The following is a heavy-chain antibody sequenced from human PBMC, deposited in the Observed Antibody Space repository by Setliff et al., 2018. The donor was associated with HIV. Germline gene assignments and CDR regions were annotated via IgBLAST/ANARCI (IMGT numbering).Heavy chain of an antibody. CDR3: GTYCSGGSCYFDY. CDR2: IKEDGSTI. Sequence: GGSLRLSCAASGFSISDFWMSWVRQAPGKGLEWVANIKEDGSTIYYADSVKGRFTISRDNAKNSLYLQMNSLRAEDTAVYYCGTYCSGGSCYFDYWGQGTLVTVSS. J-gene: IGHJ4*02. V-gene: IGHV3-7*02. D-gene: IGHD2-15*01. CDR1: GFSISDFW.